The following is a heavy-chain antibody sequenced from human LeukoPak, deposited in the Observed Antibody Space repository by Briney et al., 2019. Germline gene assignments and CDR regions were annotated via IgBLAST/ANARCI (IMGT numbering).Heavy chain of an antibody. CDR3: ARGRAVAANNWFDP. CDR2: ISSSSSYV. Sequence: PGGPLRLSCAASGFTFSSYSMNWVRQAPGKGLEWVSSISSSSSYVYYADSVKGRFTISRDNAKNSLYLQMNSLRAEDTAVYYCARGRAVAANNWFDPWGQGTLVTVSS. D-gene: IGHD6-19*01. CDR1: GFTFSSYS. V-gene: IGHV3-21*01. J-gene: IGHJ5*02.